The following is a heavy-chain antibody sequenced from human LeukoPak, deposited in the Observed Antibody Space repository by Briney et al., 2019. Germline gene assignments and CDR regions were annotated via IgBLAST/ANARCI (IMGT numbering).Heavy chain of an antibody. D-gene: IGHD5-18*01. Sequence: GGSLRLSCAASGFTFSSYAMHWVRQAPGKGLVWVAVISYDGSNKYYADSVKGRFTISRDNSKNTLYLQMNSLRAEDTAVYYCARDQTPVGYSYGLNWFDPWGQGTLVTVSS. CDR3: ARDQTPVGYSYGLNWFDP. J-gene: IGHJ5*02. V-gene: IGHV3-30*01. CDR2: ISYDGSNK. CDR1: GFTFSSYA.